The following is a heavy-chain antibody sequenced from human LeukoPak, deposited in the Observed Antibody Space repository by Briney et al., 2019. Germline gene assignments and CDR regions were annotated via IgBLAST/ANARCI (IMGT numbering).Heavy chain of an antibody. V-gene: IGHV3-48*04. J-gene: IGHJ4*02. D-gene: IGHD3-9*01. CDR2: ISSSSSTI. CDR3: ARGARLRYFDWLPFDY. Sequence: GGSLRLSCAASGFTFSSYSMNWVRQAPGKGLEWVSYISSSSSTIYYADSVKGRFTISRDNAKNSLYLQMNSLRAEDTAVYYCARGARLRYFDWLPFDYWGQGTLVTVSS. CDR1: GFTFSSYS.